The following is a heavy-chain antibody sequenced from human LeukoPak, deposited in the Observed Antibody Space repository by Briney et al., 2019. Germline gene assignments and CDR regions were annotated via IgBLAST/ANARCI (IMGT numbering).Heavy chain of an antibody. CDR1: GFTFSSYS. CDR2: ISSSSSTI. CDR3: VRDNPRCCGVIPANIDDY. D-gene: IGHD2-15*01. V-gene: IGHV3-48*01. Sequence: GGSLRLSCAASGFTFSSYSMNWVRQAPGKGLEWVSYISSSSSTIYYADSVKGRFTISRDNSKNTLYLQMNSLRAEDTAVYYCVRDNPRCCGVIPANIDDYWGQGTLVTVSS. J-gene: IGHJ4*02.